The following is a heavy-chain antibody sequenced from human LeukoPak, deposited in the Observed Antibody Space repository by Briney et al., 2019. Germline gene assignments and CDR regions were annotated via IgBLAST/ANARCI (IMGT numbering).Heavy chain of an antibody. CDR1: GGSISSGGYS. J-gene: IGHJ4*02. CDR3: ARVPMVRGVIDQYYFDY. V-gene: IGHV4-30-2*01. CDR2: IYHSGST. Sequence: SQTLSLTCAVSGGSISSGGYSWSWIRQPPGKGLEWIGYIYHSGSTYYNPSLKSRVTISVDRSKNQFSLKLSSVTAADTAVYYCARVPMVRGVIDQYYFDYWGQGTLVTVS. D-gene: IGHD3-10*01.